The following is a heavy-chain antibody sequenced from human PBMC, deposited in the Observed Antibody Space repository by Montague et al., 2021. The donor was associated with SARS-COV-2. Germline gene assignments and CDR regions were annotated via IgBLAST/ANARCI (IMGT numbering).Heavy chain of an antibody. CDR3: ARVQTRNFDF. CDR1: GYTLSNYG. J-gene: IGHJ4*02. D-gene: IGHD1-1*01. Sequence: SVKVSCKASGYTLSNYGVSWMRQGPGQRPEWMGWISAHTGTTAYAQRLQGRITLTADRSTNTAYMELRGLTSDDTALYYCARVQTRNFDFWGQGTLVTVSS. V-gene: IGHV1-18*01. CDR2: ISAHTGTT.